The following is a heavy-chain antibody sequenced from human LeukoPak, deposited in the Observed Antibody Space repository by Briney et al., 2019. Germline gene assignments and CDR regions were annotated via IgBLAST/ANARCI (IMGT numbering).Heavy chain of an antibody. CDR1: GGTFSSYA. CDR3: ARASTVVTPQNV. CDR2: IIPILGIA. D-gene: IGHD4-23*01. J-gene: IGHJ6*02. V-gene: IGHV1-69*04. Sequence: SVKVSCQASGGTFSSYAISWVRQAPGQGLEWMGRIIPILGIANYAQKFQGRVTITADKSTSTAYMELSSLRSEDTAVYYCARASTVVTPQNVWGQGTTVTVSS.